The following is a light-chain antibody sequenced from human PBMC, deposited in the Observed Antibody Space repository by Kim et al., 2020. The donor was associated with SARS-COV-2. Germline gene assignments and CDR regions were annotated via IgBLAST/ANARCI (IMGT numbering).Light chain of an antibody. CDR3: QQYGSSPLMS. V-gene: IGKV3-20*01. CDR2: GAS. J-gene: IGKJ5*01. CDR1: QGLNSKD. Sequence: PGEGATLSCRATQGLNSKDFAWYQHKPGRTPRLLFHGASTRATGIPDRFTGSGSETDFTLTINRLEPEDFAMYYCQQYGSSPLMSFGQGTRLEIK.